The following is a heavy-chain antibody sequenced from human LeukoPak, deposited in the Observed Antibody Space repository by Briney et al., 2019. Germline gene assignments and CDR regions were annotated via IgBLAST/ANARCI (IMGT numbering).Heavy chain of an antibody. J-gene: IGHJ3*01. V-gene: IGHV3-74*01. CDR3: ARDRGWEDAFDL. CDR1: GLIWSNKW. CDR2: IYTDESTI. D-gene: IGHD3-10*01. Sequence: GRSQTLSCGAPGLIWSNKWMHWVRQAPRKGVVCVSRIYTDESTIGYAHSLQGRFTVSRDNAKNTLYLQMNSLRDEATAVYYCARDRGWEDAFDLCSQGTLVSVSS.